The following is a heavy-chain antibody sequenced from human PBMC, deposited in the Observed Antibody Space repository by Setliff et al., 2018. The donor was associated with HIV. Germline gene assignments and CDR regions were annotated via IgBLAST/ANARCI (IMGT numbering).Heavy chain of an antibody. CDR3: ARYTVGSMVDY. D-gene: IGHD5-12*01. V-gene: IGHV4-39*01. J-gene: IGHJ4*02. CDR1: GGSIISDIFY. Sequence: TSETLSLTCSVSGGSIISDIFYWGWIRQPPGKGLEWIGSIYPGSTKCNPSPRSRLTISLDSATNQFSVTLSSVTAADTAMYYCARYTVGSMVDYWGPGTLVTVSS. CDR2: IYPGST.